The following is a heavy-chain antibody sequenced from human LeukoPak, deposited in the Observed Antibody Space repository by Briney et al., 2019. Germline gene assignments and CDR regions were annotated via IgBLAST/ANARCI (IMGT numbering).Heavy chain of an antibody. Sequence: GGSLRLSCTASGFTFGDYAMSWFRQAPGKGLEWVGFIRSKAYGGTTEYAASVKGRFTVSRDDSKSIAYLQMNSLKTEDTAVYYCTSRPLLSYYGSGRTRSDYWGQGTLVTVSS. D-gene: IGHD3-10*01. V-gene: IGHV3-49*03. CDR1: GFTFGDYA. CDR3: TSRPLLSYYGSGRTRSDY. CDR2: IRSKAYGGTT. J-gene: IGHJ4*02.